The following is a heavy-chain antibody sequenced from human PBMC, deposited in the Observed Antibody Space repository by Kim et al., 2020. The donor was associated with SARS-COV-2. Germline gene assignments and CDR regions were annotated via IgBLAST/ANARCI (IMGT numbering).Heavy chain of an antibody. V-gene: IGHV3-74*01. Sequence: TDYADSVMGRFTISRDNDKNTLYLQMNSLRVEETAVYYCARSANWGQVFDIWGQGTMITVS. D-gene: IGHD7-27*01. CDR3: ARSANWGQVFDI. J-gene: IGHJ3*02. CDR2: T.